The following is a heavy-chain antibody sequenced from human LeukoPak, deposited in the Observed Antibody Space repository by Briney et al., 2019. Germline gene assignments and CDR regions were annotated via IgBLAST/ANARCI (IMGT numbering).Heavy chain of an antibody. Sequence: SVKVSCKASGDTFSSSAISWVRHAPEQGLERMGGIKPIFGTTNYAQKFQGRVTITADESTSTAYMELSSLRYEDTAVYYCARTSYDYVWGSYRLFDYWGEGTLVTVS. V-gene: IGHV1-69*13. CDR3: ARTSYDYVWGSYRLFDY. J-gene: IGHJ4*02. D-gene: IGHD3-16*02. CDR1: GDTFSSSA. CDR2: IKPIFGTT.